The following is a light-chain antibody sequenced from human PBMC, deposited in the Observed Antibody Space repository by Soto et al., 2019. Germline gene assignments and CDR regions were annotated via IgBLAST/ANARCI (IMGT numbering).Light chain of an antibody. V-gene: IGLV2-11*01. J-gene: IGLJ2*01. CDR3: CSYAGSYTLV. CDR2: DVN. CDR1: SSDVGGYNY. Sequence: QSALTQPRSVSGSPGQSVTISCTGTSSDVGGYNYVSWYQQHPGKAPKFIIYDVNKRPSGVPDRFSGSKSGNTASLTISGLQAEDEADYYCCSYAGSYTLVFGGGTKLTVL.